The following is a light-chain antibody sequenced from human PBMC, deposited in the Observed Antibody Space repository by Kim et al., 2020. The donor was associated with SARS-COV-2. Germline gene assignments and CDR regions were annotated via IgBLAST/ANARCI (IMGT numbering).Light chain of an antibody. V-gene: IGLV2-14*03. J-gene: IGLJ1*01. CDR3: SSYSSSSPHV. Sequence: GQSVTISCAGTSSDVGAYNSVSWYQQHPGKAPKLMIYDVTNRPSGVSNRFSGSKSGNTASLSISGLQAEDEADYYCSSYSSSSPHVFGTGTKVTVL. CDR1: SSDVGAYNS. CDR2: DVT.